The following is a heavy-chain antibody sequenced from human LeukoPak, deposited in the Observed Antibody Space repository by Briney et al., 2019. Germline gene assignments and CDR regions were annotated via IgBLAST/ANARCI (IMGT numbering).Heavy chain of an antibody. CDR3: ARAFQSLGGLSLPDY. J-gene: IGHJ4*02. CDR1: GYTFTSYA. V-gene: IGHV7-4-1*02. Sequence: ASVKVFCKASGYTFTSYAMNWVRQAPGQGLEWMGWIHPSTGNPTYAQGFTGRFVFSLDTSVSTTYLQISSLKAEDTAVYFCARAFQSLGGLSLPDYWGQGTLVTVSS. CDR2: IHPSTGNP. D-gene: IGHD3-16*02.